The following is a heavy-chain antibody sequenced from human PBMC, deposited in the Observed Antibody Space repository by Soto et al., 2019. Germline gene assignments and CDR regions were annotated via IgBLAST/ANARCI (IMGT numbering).Heavy chain of an antibody. CDR2: ISSSSSYI. CDR1: GFTFSSYS. V-gene: IGHV3-21*01. Sequence: EVQLVESGGGLVKPGGSLRLSCAASGFTFSSYSMNWVRQAPGKGLEWVSSISSSSSYIYYADSVKGRFTISRDNAKNSLYLQMNSLRAVDTTVYYCAREAHSGSYLGRWGQGTLVTVSS. CDR3: AREAHSGSYLGR. J-gene: IGHJ4*02. D-gene: IGHD1-26*01.